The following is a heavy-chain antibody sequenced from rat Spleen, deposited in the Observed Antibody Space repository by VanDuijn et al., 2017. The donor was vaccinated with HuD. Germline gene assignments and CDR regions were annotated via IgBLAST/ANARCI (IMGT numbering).Heavy chain of an antibody. CDR1: GFTFNNYW. D-gene: IGHD1-9*01. J-gene: IGHJ2*01. Sequence: EVQLVESGGGLVQPGRSLKLSCVASGFTFNNYWMTWIRQAPGKGLEWVASITNTGGSTYYPDSVKGRFTISRDNAKSTLYLQMNSLRSEDTATYYCTREGTYYGYTGYFDYWGQGVMVTVSS. V-gene: IGHV5-31*01. CDR2: ITNTGGST. CDR3: TREGTYYGYTGYFDY.